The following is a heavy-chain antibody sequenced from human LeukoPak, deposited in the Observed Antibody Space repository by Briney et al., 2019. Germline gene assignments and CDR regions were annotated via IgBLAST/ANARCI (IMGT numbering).Heavy chain of an antibody. CDR1: GGTFSSYA. V-gene: IGHV1-69*13. CDR2: IIPIFGTA. D-gene: IGHD5-18*01. Sequence: SVKVSCKASGGTFSSYAISWVRQAPGQGLEWMGGIIPIFGTANYAQKFQGRVTITADESTSTAYMELSSLRSEDTAVYYCARDNELWDTAMVYWGQGTLVTVSS. CDR3: ARDNELWDTAMVY. J-gene: IGHJ4*02.